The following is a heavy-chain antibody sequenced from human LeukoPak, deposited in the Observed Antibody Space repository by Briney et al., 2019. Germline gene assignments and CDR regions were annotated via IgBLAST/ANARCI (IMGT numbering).Heavy chain of an antibody. CDR1: GGSISSYY. CDR3: ARVTGYMIEDYFDY. V-gene: IGHV4-59*01. CDR2: IYYSGST. Sequence: NPSETLSLTCTVSGGSISSYYWSWIRQPPGKGLEWIGYIYYSGSTNYSPSLRSRVTISVDTSKNEFSLKLRSVTAADTAEYYCARVTGYMIEDYFDYWGQGTLVTVSS. J-gene: IGHJ4*02. D-gene: IGHD3-22*01.